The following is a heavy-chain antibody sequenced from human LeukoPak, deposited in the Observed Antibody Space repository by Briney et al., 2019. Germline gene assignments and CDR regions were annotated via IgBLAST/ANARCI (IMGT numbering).Heavy chain of an antibody. CDR1: SGSIRNSNYY. Sequence: KSSETLSLTCTVSSGSIRNSNYYWGWIRQPPGKGLEWIGSIFYDGSSDYNPSLKSRVTLSVDTSKNYFSLKMTSVTAADTAVYYCARVGARDFDYWGQGTLDTVSS. CDR3: ARVGARDFDY. J-gene: IGHJ4*02. V-gene: IGHV4-39*02. CDR2: IFYDGSS. D-gene: IGHD6-6*01.